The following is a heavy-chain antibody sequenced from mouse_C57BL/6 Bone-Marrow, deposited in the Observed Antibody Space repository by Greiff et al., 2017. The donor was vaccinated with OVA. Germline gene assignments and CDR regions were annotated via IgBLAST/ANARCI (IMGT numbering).Heavy chain of an antibody. CDR2: IYPGSGST. CDR1: GYTFTSYW. V-gene: IGHV1-55*01. J-gene: IGHJ2*01. D-gene: IGHD2-5*01. CDR3: ARRGGSNCLDY. Sequence: VQLQQSGAELVKPGASVKMSCKASGYTFTSYWITWVKQRPGQGLEWIGDIYPGSGSTNYNEKFKSKATLTVDTSSSTAYMQLSSLTSEDSAVYYCARRGGSNCLDYWGQGTTLTVSS.